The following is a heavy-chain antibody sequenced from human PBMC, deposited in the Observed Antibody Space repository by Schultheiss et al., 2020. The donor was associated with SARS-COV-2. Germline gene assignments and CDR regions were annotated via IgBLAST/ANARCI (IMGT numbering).Heavy chain of an antibody. V-gene: IGHV3-7*01. CDR3: ARDPPVIGYDFWSGYLTPTSALDY. J-gene: IGHJ4*02. Sequence: GESLKISCAASGFTFSSYWMSWVRQAPGKGLEWVANIKQDGSEKYYVDSVKGRFTISRDNSKNTLYLQMNSLRAEDTAVYYCARDPPVIGYDFWSGYLTPTSALDYWGQGTLVTVSS. CDR1: GFTFSSYW. D-gene: IGHD3-3*01. CDR2: IKQDGSEK.